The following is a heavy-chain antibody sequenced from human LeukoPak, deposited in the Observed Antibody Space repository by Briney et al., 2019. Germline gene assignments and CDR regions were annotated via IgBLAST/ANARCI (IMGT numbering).Heavy chain of an antibody. D-gene: IGHD3-22*01. CDR2: INHSGST. CDR3: ARHVPLYYYDSSGYYYYFDY. J-gene: IGHJ4*02. CDR1: GGSLSGYY. V-gene: IGHV4-34*01. Sequence: SETLSLTCAVYGGSLSGYYWSWFRQPPGKGLEWIGEINHSGSTNYNPSLKSRVTISVDTSKNQFSLKLSSVTAADTAVYYCARHVPLYYYDSSGYYYYFDYWGQGTLVTVSS.